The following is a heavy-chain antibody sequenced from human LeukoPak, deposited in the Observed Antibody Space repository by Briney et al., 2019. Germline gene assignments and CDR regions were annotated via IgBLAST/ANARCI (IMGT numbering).Heavy chain of an antibody. V-gene: IGHV3-74*03. CDR3: ARDWGYSKDY. J-gene: IGHJ4*02. Sequence: GGSLRLSCAPSGFTFSSYWMHWVRQAPGKGLAWVSRINSDGSRTTYADSVKGRFTISRDNAKNTLYLQMNSLRAEDTAVYYCARDWGYSKDYWGQGTLVTVSS. CDR2: INSDGSRT. CDR1: GFTFSSYW. D-gene: IGHD4-11*01.